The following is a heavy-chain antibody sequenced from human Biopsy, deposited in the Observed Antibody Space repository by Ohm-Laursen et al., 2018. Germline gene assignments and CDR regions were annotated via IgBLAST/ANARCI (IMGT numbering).Heavy chain of an antibody. CDR1: GFAFSRSW. Sequence: SLRLSCTASGFAFSRSWMSWLRQTPGKGLEWVANINSDGTQKFYVVSVQGRFTISRNNTGNSVSLQMNSLRVDDTAVYFCARDPGWGALDYWGRGTLVTVSS. V-gene: IGHV3-7*01. CDR3: ARDPGWGALDY. CDR2: INSDGTQK. J-gene: IGHJ4*02. D-gene: IGHD3-10*01.